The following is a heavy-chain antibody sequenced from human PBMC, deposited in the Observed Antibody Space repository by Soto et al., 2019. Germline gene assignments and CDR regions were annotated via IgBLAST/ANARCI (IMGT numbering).Heavy chain of an antibody. J-gene: IGHJ6*02. CDR1: GYIFVNSG. V-gene: IGHV1-18*01. CDR2: ISPYSGNT. D-gene: IGHD3-16*01. Sequence: QVQLVQSGDEVRKPGSSVKVSCKASGYIFVNSGIAWVRQAPGQGLEWMGWISPYSGNTHDASKVQGRLTMTTDTSTSTAYMDLGSLTSDDTAVYYCAMVDNYVTPTPQDVWGQGTTGTVSS. CDR3: AMVDNYVTPTPQDV.